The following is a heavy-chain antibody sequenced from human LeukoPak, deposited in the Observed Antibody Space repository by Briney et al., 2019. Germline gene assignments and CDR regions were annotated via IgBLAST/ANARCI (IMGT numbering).Heavy chain of an antibody. J-gene: IGHJ4*02. D-gene: IGHD3-16*01. CDR1: GGSFGGYY. CDR3: ARGAGGGYFDY. V-gene: IGHV4-34*01. Sequence: PSETLSLTCAVYGGSFGGYYGSWIRQPPGKGLEWIREINHSGSTNYNPSLKSRVTISVDTSKNQFSLKLSSVTAADTAVYYCARGAGGGYFDYWGQGTLVTVSS. CDR2: INHSGST.